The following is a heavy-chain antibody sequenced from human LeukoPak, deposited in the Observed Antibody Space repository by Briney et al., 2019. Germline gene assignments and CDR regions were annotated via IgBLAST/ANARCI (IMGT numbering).Heavy chain of an antibody. Sequence: HLGGSLRLSCAASGFTFSSYAMSWVRQAPGKGLEWVSSIGGSGGTTFYADSVKGRFTISRDNSKNILFLQMSSLRAEDTAVYYCAKGYCASTTCYARFENWGQGTLVTVSS. CDR2: IGGSGGTT. CDR1: GFTFSSYA. D-gene: IGHD2-2*01. J-gene: IGHJ4*02. CDR3: AKGYCASTTCYARFEN. V-gene: IGHV3-23*01.